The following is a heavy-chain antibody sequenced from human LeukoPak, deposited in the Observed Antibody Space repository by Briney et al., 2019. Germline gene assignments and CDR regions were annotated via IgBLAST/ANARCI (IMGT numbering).Heavy chain of an antibody. J-gene: IGHJ4*02. V-gene: IGHV3-11*03. D-gene: IGHD4-23*01. Sequence: GGSLRLSCAASGLSYSDSYMTWIRQAPGKGLEWVSYISSSGSYTNYADSVQGRFTVSRDNAKNSLYLQMNSLRAEDTALYYCARRRYGGKSYYFDYWGQGTLVTVSS. CDR1: GLSYSDSY. CDR3: ARRRYGGKSYYFDY. CDR2: ISSSGSYT.